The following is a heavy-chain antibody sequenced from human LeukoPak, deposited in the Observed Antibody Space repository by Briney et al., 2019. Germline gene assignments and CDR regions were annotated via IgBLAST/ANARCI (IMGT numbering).Heavy chain of an antibody. CDR2: IYHSGST. Sequence: PSGTLSLTCAVSGDSISSSNWWSWVRQPPGKGLEWIGQIYHSGSTNYNPSLKSRVTISLDKSKNQFSLELTSVTAADTAVYYCARGGGSGSYYPNWFDPWGQGTLVTVSS. J-gene: IGHJ5*02. CDR3: ARGGGSGSYYPNWFDP. D-gene: IGHD3-10*01. V-gene: IGHV4-4*02. CDR1: GDSISSSNW.